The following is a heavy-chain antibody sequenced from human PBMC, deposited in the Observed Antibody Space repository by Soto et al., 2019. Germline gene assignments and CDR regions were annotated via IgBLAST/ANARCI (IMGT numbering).Heavy chain of an antibody. J-gene: IGHJ4*02. V-gene: IGHV3-23*01. CDR3: AKASSTTPFSCCDY. CDR2: IRGSDDRT. Sequence: GGSLRLSCAASGFTFSTYAMSWGRQGPGKGLEWVSVIRGSDDRTFYADSVKGRFTICRDNPKNTLYLQMKSLRVKATDIYYCAKASSTTPFSCCDYWGQGTLVTVSS. CDR1: GFTFSTYA. D-gene: IGHD2-15*01.